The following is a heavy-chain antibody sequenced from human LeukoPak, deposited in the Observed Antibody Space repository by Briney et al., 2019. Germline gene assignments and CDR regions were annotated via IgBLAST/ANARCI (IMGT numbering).Heavy chain of an antibody. CDR1: GGSFSGYY. D-gene: IGHD5-18*01. CDR2: INHSGST. Sequence: PSETLSLTCAVYGGSFSGYYWSWIRQPPGKGLDWIGEINHSGSTNYNPSLKSRVTISVDTSKNQFSLKLSSVTAADTAVYYCARAWDTAMEFDYWGQGTLVTVSS. CDR3: ARAWDTAMEFDY. V-gene: IGHV4-34*01. J-gene: IGHJ4*02.